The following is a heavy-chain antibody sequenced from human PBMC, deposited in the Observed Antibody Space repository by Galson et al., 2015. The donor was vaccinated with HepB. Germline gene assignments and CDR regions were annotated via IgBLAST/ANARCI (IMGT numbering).Heavy chain of an antibody. D-gene: IGHD1-26*01. CDR1: GFTFDDYT. J-gene: IGHJ4*02. CDR2: ISWDGGST. Sequence: SLRLSCAASGFTFDDYTMHWVRQAPGKGLEWVSLISWDGGSTYYADSVKGRFTISRDNSKNSLYLQMNSLRTEDTALYYCATQSGSGSYFDYWGQGTLVTVSS. CDR3: ATQSGSGSYFDY. V-gene: IGHV3-43*01.